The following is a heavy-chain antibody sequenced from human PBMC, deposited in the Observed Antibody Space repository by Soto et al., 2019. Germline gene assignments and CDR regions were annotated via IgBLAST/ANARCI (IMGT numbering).Heavy chain of an antibody. CDR1: GGSFSGYY. CDR2: INHSGST. J-gene: IGHJ6*02. Sequence: SETLSLTCAVYGGSFSGYYWSWIRQPPGKGLEWIGEINHSGSTNYNPSLKSRVTISVDRSKNQFSLKLSSVTAADTAVYYCARGLYYCSSSSCYYYYYYGMDVWGQGTTVTVSS. V-gene: IGHV4-34*01. D-gene: IGHD2-2*01. CDR3: ARGLYYCSSSSCYYYYYYGMDV.